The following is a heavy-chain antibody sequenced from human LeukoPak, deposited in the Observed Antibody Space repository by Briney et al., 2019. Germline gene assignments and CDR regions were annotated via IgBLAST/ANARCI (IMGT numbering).Heavy chain of an antibody. CDR2: IYYSGST. CDR1: GGSISSGDYY. D-gene: IGHD3-3*01. J-gene: IGHJ6*02. V-gene: IGHV4-30-4*01. CDR3: ARGYYDFWSGSALYYYGMDV. Sequence: SETLSLTCTVSGGSISSGDYYWSWIRQPPGKGLEWIGYIYYSGSTFYNPSLKSRISISIDTSKNQFSLKLSSVTAADTAVYYCARGYYDFWSGSALYYYGMDVWGQGTTVTVSS.